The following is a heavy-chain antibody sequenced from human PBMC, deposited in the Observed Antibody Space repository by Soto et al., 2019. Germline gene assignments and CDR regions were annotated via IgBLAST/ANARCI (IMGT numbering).Heavy chain of an antibody. J-gene: IGHJ4*02. CDR2: VNDGNDNT. CDR3: AREVPYGYSRFDY. Sequence: QVHLVQSGAEVKKPGASVKVSCKTSGYTFTNNVIHWVRQAPGQRLEWMGWVNDGNDNTKWSREFQGRLTLTKDTSATPAYMEPSSLTSEDTAIYFCAREVPYGYSRFDYWGQGTRVTVSS. CDR1: GYTFTNNV. V-gene: IGHV1-3*01. D-gene: IGHD5-18*01.